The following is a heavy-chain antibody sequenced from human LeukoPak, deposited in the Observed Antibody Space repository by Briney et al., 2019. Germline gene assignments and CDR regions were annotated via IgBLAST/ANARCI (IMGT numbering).Heavy chain of an antibody. V-gene: IGHV4-39*01. CDR2: IYYSGST. D-gene: IGHD3-10*01. J-gene: IGHJ4*02. CDR3: ARHMVRGPYAYYFDY. CDR1: GGSISSSSYY. Sequence: SETLSLTCTVSGGSISSSSYYWGWIRQPPGKGLEWIRSIYYSGSTYYNPSLKSRVTISVDTSKNQFSLKLSSVTAADTAVYYCARHMVRGPYAYYFDYWGQGTLVTVSS.